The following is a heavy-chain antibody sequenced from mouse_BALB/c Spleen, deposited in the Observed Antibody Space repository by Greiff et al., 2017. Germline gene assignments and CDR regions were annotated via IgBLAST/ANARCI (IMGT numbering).Heavy chain of an antibody. CDR2: IWSGGST. D-gene: IGHD1-2*01. J-gene: IGHJ4*01. CDR3: ARRGDYGPYYYAMDY. Sequence: VQLQQSGPGLVQPSQSLSITCTVSGFSLTSYGVHWVRQSPGKGLEWLGVIWSGGSTDYNAAFISRLSISKDNSKSQVFFKMNSLQANDTAIYYCARRGDYGPYYYAMDYWGQGTSVTVSA. V-gene: IGHV2-2*02. CDR1: GFSLTSYG.